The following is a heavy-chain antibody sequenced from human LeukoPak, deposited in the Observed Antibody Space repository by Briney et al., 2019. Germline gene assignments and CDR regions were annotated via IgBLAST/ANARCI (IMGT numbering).Heavy chain of an antibody. J-gene: IGHJ3*02. Sequence: GGSLRLSCAASGFTFSSYWMSWVRQAPGKGLEWVANIKKDGSEKYYVDSVKGRFTISRDNAKTSLYLQMNSLRAEDTAVYYCARERSGYYDSSGYYRDAFDIWGQGTMVTVSS. V-gene: IGHV3-7*01. D-gene: IGHD3-22*01. CDR2: IKKDGSEK. CDR3: ARERSGYYDSSGYYRDAFDI. CDR1: GFTFSSYW.